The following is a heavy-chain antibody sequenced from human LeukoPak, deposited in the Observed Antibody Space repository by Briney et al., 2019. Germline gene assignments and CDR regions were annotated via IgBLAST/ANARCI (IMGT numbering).Heavy chain of an antibody. CDR3: AKDNEWELHYYFDY. CDR1: GFTFSDYA. V-gene: IGHV3-9*01. J-gene: IGHJ4*02. Sequence: PGGSLRLSCATSGFTFSDYAMHWVRQAPGKGLEWVSGISWNSGSIGYADSVKGRFTISRDNAKNSLYLQMNSLRAEDTALYYCAKDNEWELHYYFDYWGQGTLVTVSS. D-gene: IGHD1-26*01. CDR2: ISWNSGSI.